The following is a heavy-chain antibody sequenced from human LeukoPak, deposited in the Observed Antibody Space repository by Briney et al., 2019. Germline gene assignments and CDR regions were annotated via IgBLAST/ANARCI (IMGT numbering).Heavy chain of an antibody. J-gene: IGHJ5*02. CDR1: GGSISSYY. Sequence: SETLSLTCAVSGGSISSYYWSWIRQPPGKGLEWIGYISYSGSTNYNPSLKSRVTISVDTSKNQFSLKLSSVTAADTAVYYCARGVYNYGGHNWFDPWGQGTLVTVSS. D-gene: IGHD5-18*01. V-gene: IGHV4-59*01. CDR3: ARGVYNYGGHNWFDP. CDR2: ISYSGST.